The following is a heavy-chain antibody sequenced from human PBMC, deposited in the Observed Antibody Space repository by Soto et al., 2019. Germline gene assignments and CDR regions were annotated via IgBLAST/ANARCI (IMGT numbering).Heavy chain of an antibody. CDR3: ARVLIAGVTTD. CDR2: SNHVGST. CDR1: GGSFSGYY. D-gene: IGHD5-18*01. V-gene: IGHV4-34*01. J-gene: IGHJ4*02. Sequence: QVQLQQWGAGLLKPSETLSLTCAVYGGSFSGYYWSWIRQPPGKGLEWIGESNHVGSTNYNPSLKSRLTMSVDPSKHQFSLRLTSVTAADTAVYYCARVLIAGVTTDWGQGTLVIVSS.